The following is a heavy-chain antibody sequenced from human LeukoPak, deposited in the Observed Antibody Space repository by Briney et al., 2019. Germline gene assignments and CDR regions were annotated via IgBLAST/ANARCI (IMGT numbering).Heavy chain of an antibody. CDR1: GFTVSSND. Sequence: GGSLRLSCASSGFTVSSNDMSWVRQAPGKGLEWVSVIYSGGSTYYADSVKGRFTISRHNSKNTLYLQMNSLRAEDTAVYYCARGLAAAGGSFYDYWGQGTLVTVSS. J-gene: IGHJ4*02. CDR2: IYSGGST. V-gene: IGHV3-53*04. CDR3: ARGLAAAGGSFYDY. D-gene: IGHD6-13*01.